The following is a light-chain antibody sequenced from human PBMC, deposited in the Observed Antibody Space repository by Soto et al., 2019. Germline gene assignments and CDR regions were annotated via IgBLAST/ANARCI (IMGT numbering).Light chain of an antibody. CDR1: QSVTSNY. CDR3: QQYGTSPLT. Sequence: EIVLTQSPGTLSLSPGERVTLSCRASQSVTSNYLAWYQQKPGQAPRLLIYGASNRATGIPDRFSGGGSGTDFTLTISRLEPEDFAVYYCQQYGTSPLTFGGGTKVEIK. V-gene: IGKV3-20*01. CDR2: GAS. J-gene: IGKJ4*01.